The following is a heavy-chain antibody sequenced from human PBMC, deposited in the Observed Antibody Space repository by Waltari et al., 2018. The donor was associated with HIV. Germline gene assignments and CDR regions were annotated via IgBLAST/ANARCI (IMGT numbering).Heavy chain of an antibody. CDR3: ARDGSSYYGLDY. CDR2: ISSSGSTI. J-gene: IGHJ4*02. V-gene: IGHV3-48*03. CDR1: GFTFSTYE. D-gene: IGHD1-26*01. Sequence: EVQVVESGGGLVPPGGSLRLSCAASGFTFSTYEMNWVRQAPGKGLEWVSYISSSGSTIYYADSVKGRFTISRDNAKNSLYLQMNSLRAEDTAVYFCARDGSSYYGLDYWGRGTLVTVSS.